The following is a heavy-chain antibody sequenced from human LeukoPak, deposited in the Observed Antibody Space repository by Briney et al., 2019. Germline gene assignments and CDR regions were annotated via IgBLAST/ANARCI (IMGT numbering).Heavy chain of an antibody. D-gene: IGHD3-22*01. CDR2: INAGNGNT. J-gene: IGHJ4*02. Sequence: GASVKVSCKASGYTFTSYAMHWERQAPGQRLEWMGWINAGNGNTKYSQKFQGRVTITRDTSASTAYMELSSLRSEDTAVYYCARLLNYYDSSGYYSDPDDYWGQGTLVTVSS. CDR1: GYTFTSYA. V-gene: IGHV1-3*01. CDR3: ARLLNYYDSSGYYSDPDDY.